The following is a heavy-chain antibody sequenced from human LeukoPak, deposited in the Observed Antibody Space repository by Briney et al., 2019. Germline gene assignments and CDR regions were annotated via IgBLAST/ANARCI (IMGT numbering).Heavy chain of an antibody. CDR2: INHSGST. D-gene: IGHD3-3*01. V-gene: IGHV4-34*01. J-gene: IGHJ6*03. CDR1: GGSFSGYY. Sequence: PSETLSLTCAVYGGSFSGYYWSWIRPPPGKGLEWIGEINHSGSTNYNPSLKRRATISVDTSKNQFSLKLSSVTAADTEVYYCARGRYDFWSGYTRHYYMDVWGKGTTVTVSS. CDR3: ARGRYDFWSGYTRHYYMDV.